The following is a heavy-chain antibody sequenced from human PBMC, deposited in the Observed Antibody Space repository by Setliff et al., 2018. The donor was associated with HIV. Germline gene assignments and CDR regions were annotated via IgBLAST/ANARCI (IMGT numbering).Heavy chain of an antibody. CDR1: GFIFSSYS. CDR2: ISSSSSSI. CDR3: VRGPQFRPH. J-gene: IGHJ4*02. V-gene: IGHV3-48*04. Sequence: GGSLRLSCAASGFIFSSYSMNWVRQAPGKGLEWVSYISSSSSSIYHADSVKGRFTVSRDNAKNTLYLQMNRLRVEDTAVYYCVRGPQFRPHWGQGTLVTVSS.